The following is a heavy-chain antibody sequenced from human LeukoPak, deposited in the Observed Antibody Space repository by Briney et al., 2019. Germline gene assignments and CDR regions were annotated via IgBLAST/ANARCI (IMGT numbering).Heavy chain of an antibody. D-gene: IGHD4-11*01. V-gene: IGHV3-23*01. Sequence: GGSLRLSCAGSGFTFTNYAMSWVRQAPGKGLEWVSALSGSGGSTYYTDSVKGRFTISSDNSKNTLYLQMNGLRAEDTALYYCAKGYDYSNIFDFWGQGTLVTVSS. CDR1: GFTFTNYA. CDR3: AKGYDYSNIFDF. CDR2: LSGSGGST. J-gene: IGHJ4*02.